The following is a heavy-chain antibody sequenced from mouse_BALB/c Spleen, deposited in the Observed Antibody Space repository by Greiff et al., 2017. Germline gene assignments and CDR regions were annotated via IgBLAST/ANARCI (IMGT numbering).Heavy chain of an antibody. CDR1: GYAFTNYL. CDR3: ARGGYGYPYAMDY. J-gene: IGHJ4*01. CDR2: INPGSGGT. D-gene: IGHD2-2*01. Sequence: VQLQQSGAELVRPGTSVKVSCKASGYAFTNYLIEWVKQRPGQGLEWIGVINPGSGGTNYNEKFKGKATLTADKSSSTAYMQLSSLTSDDSAVYFCARGGYGYPYAMDYWGQGTSVTVSS. V-gene: IGHV1-54*03.